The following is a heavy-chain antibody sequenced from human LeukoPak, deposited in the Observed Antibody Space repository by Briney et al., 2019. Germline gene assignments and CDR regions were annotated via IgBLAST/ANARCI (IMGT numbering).Heavy chain of an antibody. CDR3: ATPAVDRYSGYDSDAFDI. CDR2: IYSGGST. D-gene: IGHD5-12*01. Sequence: GGSLRLSCAASGFTVSSNYMSWVRQAPGKGLEWVSVIYSGGSTYYADSVKGRFTISRDNSKNTLYLQMNSLRAEDTAVYYCATPAVDRYSGYDSDAFDIWGQGTMVTVSS. J-gene: IGHJ3*02. CDR1: GFTVSSNY. V-gene: IGHV3-66*02.